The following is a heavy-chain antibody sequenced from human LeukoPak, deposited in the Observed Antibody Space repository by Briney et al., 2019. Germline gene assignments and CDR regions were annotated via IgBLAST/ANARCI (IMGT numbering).Heavy chain of an antibody. V-gene: IGHV3-30*03. CDR3: VRGGSGLDV. D-gene: IGHD3-10*01. Sequence: GGSLSLSCAASGFSLSSHDIHWVRQAPGKGLEWVAVISRDGSNQYHADSVKGRFIISRDNSQNMIYVQMSSLRAEDTALYYCVRGGSGLDVWGQGTTVTVSS. CDR1: GFSLSSHD. CDR2: ISRDGSNQ. J-gene: IGHJ6*02.